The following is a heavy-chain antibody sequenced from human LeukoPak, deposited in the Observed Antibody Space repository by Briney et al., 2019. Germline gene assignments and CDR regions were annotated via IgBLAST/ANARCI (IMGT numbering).Heavy chain of an antibody. V-gene: IGHV4-34*01. D-gene: IGHD3-3*01. CDR3: ARVPTTIFDAFDI. Sequence: KTSETLSLTCAVYGGSFSGYYWSWIRQPPGKGLEWIGEINHSGSTNYNPSLKSRVTISVDTSKNQFSLKLSSVTAADTAVYYCARVPTTIFDAFDIWGQGTMVTDSS. J-gene: IGHJ3*02. CDR2: INHSGST. CDR1: GGSFSGYY.